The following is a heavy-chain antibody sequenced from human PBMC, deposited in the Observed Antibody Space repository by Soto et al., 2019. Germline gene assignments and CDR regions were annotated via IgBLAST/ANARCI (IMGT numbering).Heavy chain of an antibody. CDR1: GGSISSGGYY. D-gene: IGHD4-4*01. CDR3: TRVGNGKWFDP. V-gene: IGHV4-31*03. J-gene: IGHJ5*02. Sequence: QVQLQESGPGLVKPSQTLSLTCTVSGGSISSGGYYWSWIRQHPGRGPEWIGFIDNSGSAYYYPSLKSRVTISVDTSKNQSSLKMSSVTAADTAVYYCTRVGNGKWFDPWGQGTLVTVSS. CDR2: IDNSGSA.